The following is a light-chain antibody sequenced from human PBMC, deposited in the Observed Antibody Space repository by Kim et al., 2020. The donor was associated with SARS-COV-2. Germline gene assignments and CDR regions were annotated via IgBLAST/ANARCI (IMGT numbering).Light chain of an antibody. CDR1: QSVDSNY. Sequence: ENVLTQSPGTLSLSPGESATLSCRASQSVDSNYLAWFQQKPGQATRLLIYGASTRAPGIPDRFSGSGSGTDFTLNISRLGPEEFAVYYFQQFGYSPVYTFGQGTKLEI. CDR3: QQFGYSPVYT. V-gene: IGKV3-20*01. CDR2: GAS. J-gene: IGKJ2*01.